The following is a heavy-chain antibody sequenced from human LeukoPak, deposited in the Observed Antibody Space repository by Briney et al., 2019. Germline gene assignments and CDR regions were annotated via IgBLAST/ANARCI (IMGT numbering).Heavy chain of an antibody. CDR1: GFTFTNYA. J-gene: IGHJ4*02. Sequence: GGSLRLSCAASGFTFTNYAMSWVRQAPGKGLEWVSTISESGGSTNYADSVRGRFTASRDNARGMLYLEMNSLRADDTAVYYCVRGTSGGYDLWGQGTLVTVSS. CDR2: ISESGGST. V-gene: IGHV3-23*01. D-gene: IGHD3-10*01. CDR3: VRGTSGGYDL.